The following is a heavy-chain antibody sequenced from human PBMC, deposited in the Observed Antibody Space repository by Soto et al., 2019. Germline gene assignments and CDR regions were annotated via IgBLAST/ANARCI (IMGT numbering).Heavy chain of an antibody. CDR2: ISAYNGYT. CDR3: ARVLQWSPPDY. J-gene: IGHJ4*02. D-gene: IGHD4-4*01. Sequence: QVHLVQSGAEVKKPGASVRVSCKTSGYTFNGYAISWVRQAPGQGLEWMGWISAYNGYTNYAQMFQGRLTMTTDTSTNIAYMELRSLRSDDTAIYYCARVLQWSPPDYWGQGNLVSVSS. V-gene: IGHV1-18*01. CDR1: GYTFNGYA.